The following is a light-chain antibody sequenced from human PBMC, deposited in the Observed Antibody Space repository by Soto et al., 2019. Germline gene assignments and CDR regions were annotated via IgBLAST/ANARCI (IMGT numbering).Light chain of an antibody. CDR3: QQYGNSGT. CDR1: QSFSNNY. J-gene: IGKJ1*01. V-gene: IGKV3-20*01. CDR2: GAS. Sequence: EIVLTQSPGTLSLSPGERATLSCRASQSFSNNYLAWYQQKPGQAPRLLIYGASNRATGIPDRFSGSGSGTDFTLTISRLEPEDFAVYYCQQYGNSGTFGQGTKVDIK.